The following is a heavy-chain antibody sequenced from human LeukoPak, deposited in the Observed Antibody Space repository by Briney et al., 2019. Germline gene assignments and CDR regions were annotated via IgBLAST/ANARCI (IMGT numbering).Heavy chain of an antibody. J-gene: IGHJ6*02. CDR3: ARRIAVAEVYYYGMDV. Sequence: SVKVTCKASGGTFSSYAISWVRQAPGQGLEWMGGIIPIFGTANYAQKFQGRVTITADESTSTAYMELSSLRSEDTAVYYCARRIAVAEVYYYGMDVWGQGTTVTVSS. CDR2: IIPIFGTA. V-gene: IGHV1-69*13. CDR1: GGTFSSYA. D-gene: IGHD6-19*01.